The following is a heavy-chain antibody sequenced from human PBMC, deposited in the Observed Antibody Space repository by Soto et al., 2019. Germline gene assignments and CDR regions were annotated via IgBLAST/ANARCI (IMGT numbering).Heavy chain of an antibody. CDR3: ARACSSNSCYDVFDY. J-gene: IGHJ4*02. Sequence: PSETLSLTCTVSGGSISSCYWSWIRQPAGKGLEWIGRIYTSGSTNYNPSLKSRVTMSVDTSKNQFSLKLSSATAADTAVYYCARACSSNSCYDVFDYWGQGTLVTVSS. CDR1: GGSISSCY. CDR2: IYTSGST. D-gene: IGHD2-2*01. V-gene: IGHV4-4*07.